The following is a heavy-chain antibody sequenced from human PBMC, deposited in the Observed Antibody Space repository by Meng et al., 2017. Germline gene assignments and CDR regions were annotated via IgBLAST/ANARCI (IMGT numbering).Heavy chain of an antibody. CDR3: ARNSSWNDGGGCEY. D-gene: IGHD1-1*01. CDR2: ISPSVSTI. V-gene: IGHV3-11*01. Sequence: QVRLVESGGGFVKPGGSLRLSCAVSGFTFSDYYMSWIRQAPGRGMEWVSYISPSVSTINYADSVKGRFTISRDNAKNSLYLQMNSLRAEDTAVYYCARNSSWNDGGGCEYWGQGTLVTVSS. J-gene: IGHJ4*02. CDR1: GFTFSDYY.